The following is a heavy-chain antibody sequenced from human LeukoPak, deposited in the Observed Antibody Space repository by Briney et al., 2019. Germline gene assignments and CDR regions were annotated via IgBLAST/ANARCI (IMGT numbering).Heavy chain of an antibody. D-gene: IGHD2-15*01. CDR1: GFTFSNHA. V-gene: IGHV3-23*01. CDR2: ISGSGRTT. J-gene: IGHJ4*02. CDR3: AKNVVVRRYIDY. Sequence: GGSLRLSCAASGFTFSNHAMSWVRQTPGKGLQWVSVISGSGRTTEYADSVKGRFTISRDNSKNTLSLQMNSLRVEDTAIYYCAKNVVVRRYIDYWGQGTLVTVSS.